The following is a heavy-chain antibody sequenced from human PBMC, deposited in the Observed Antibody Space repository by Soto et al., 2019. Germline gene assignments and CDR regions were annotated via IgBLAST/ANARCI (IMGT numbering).Heavy chain of an antibody. CDR3: ARPGSGYDVLSGQYFYYYHTIDV. CDR1: GCIFSTYA. V-gene: IGHV3-30-3*01. D-gene: IGHD3-9*01. CDR2: ISYDGTNK. J-gene: IGHJ6*02. Sequence: QVQLVDSGGGVVQPGRSLRLSCEASGCIFSTYAMHWVRQAPGKGLEWVAVISYDGTNKYYADSVKGRFTISRDNSRNTLCLQMNSLTTEDTAVYYCARPGSGYDVLSGQYFYYYHTIDVWGQGTTVTVSS.